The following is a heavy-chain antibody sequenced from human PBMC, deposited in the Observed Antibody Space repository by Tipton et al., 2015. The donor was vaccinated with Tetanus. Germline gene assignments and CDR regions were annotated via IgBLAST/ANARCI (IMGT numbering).Heavy chain of an antibody. CDR1: GGSFSGYY. V-gene: IGHV4-34*01. CDR3: ARAFYVWGSYRYAPQFDY. J-gene: IGHJ4*02. Sequence: LSLTWAVYGGSFSGYYWSWIRQPPGKGLEWIGEINHSGSTNYNPSLKSRVTISVDTFKNQFSLKLSSVTAADTAVYYCARAFYVWGSYRYAPQFDYWGQGTLVTVSS. CDR2: INHSGST. D-gene: IGHD3-16*02.